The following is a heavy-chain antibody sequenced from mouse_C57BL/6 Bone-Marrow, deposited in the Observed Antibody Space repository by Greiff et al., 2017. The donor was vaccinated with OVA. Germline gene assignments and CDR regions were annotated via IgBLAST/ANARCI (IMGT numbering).Heavy chain of an antibody. J-gene: IGHJ4*01. V-gene: IGHV1-69*01. D-gene: IGHD2-4*01. Sequence: QVQLQQPGAELVMPGASVKLSCKASGYTFTSYWMHWVKQRPGQGLEWIGEIDPSDSYTNYNQKFKGKSTLTVDKSSSTAYMQLSSLTSEDSAVYYGARSAYDSFYAMDYWGQGTSVTVSS. CDR1: GYTFTSYW. CDR3: ARSAYDSFYAMDY. CDR2: IDPSDSYT.